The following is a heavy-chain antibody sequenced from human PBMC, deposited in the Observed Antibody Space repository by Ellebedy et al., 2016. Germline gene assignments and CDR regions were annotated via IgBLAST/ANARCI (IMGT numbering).Heavy chain of an antibody. D-gene: IGHD5-18*01. CDR1: GFTVSSSY. V-gene: IGHV3-53*01. Sequence: GGSLRLSCAASGFTVSSSYMSWVRQAPGKGLEWVSVIYSGGSTYYADSVKGRFTISRDISKNTLYLQMSSLRAEDTAVYYCARVRMKVDTAMVYYFDYWGQGTLVTVSS. J-gene: IGHJ4*02. CDR2: IYSGGST. CDR3: ARVRMKVDTAMVYYFDY.